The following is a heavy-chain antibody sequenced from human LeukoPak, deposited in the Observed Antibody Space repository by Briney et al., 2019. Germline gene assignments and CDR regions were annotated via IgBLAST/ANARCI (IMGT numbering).Heavy chain of an antibody. CDR3: TTGLQDWLSREL. Sequence: GGSLRLSCAAPGFTFSNAWMSWVRQAPGKGLEWVGRIKSKTDGGTTDYAAPVKGRFTISRDDSKNTLYLQMNSLKTEDTAVYYCTTGLQDWLSRELWGQGTLVTVSS. V-gene: IGHV3-15*01. J-gene: IGHJ4*02. CDR1: GFTFSNAW. D-gene: IGHD3/OR15-3a*01. CDR2: IKSKTDGGTT.